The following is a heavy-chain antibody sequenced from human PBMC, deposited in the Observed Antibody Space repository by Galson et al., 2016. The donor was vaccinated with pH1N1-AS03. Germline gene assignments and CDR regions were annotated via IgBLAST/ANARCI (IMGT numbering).Heavy chain of an antibody. J-gene: IGHJ4*02. CDR1: SGSLSGYY. D-gene: IGHD1-26*01. Sequence: LSLTCAVQSGSLSGYYWTWIRQSPTKGLEWIGELDRSGTTIYNPSLESRLTMSVDTSKNQFSLKLSSVTAADTAIYYCARGATFAWELLSLWGQGTLVTVSS. V-gene: IGHV4-34*01. CDR3: ARGATFAWELLSL. CDR2: LDRSGTT.